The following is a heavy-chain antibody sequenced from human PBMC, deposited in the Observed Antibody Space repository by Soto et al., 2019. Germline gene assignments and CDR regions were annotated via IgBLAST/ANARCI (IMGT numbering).Heavy chain of an antibody. Sequence: EMQLVESGGGLVKPGGSLRLSCAASGFTFSSYSMNWVRQAPGKGLEWVSSISSSSSYIYYADSVKGRFTISRDNAKNSLYLQMNSLRAEDTAVYYCARDGARYSSSYYFDYWGQGTLVTVSS. CDR1: GFTFSSYS. CDR2: ISSSSSYI. V-gene: IGHV3-21*01. D-gene: IGHD6-6*01. J-gene: IGHJ4*02. CDR3: ARDGARYSSSYYFDY.